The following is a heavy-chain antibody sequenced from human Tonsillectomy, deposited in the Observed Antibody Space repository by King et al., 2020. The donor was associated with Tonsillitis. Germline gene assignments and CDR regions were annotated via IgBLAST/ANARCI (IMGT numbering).Heavy chain of an antibody. V-gene: IGHV4-39*01. J-gene: IGHJ4*02. D-gene: IGHD3-22*01. CDR2: IYYSEST. CDR3: ARWVDYDSSGYCFDY. CDR1: GGSISRGSHY. Sequence: QLQESGPGLVKPSETLSLTCTVSGGSISRGSHYWGWIRQPPGRGLEWIGSIYYSESTSYNPSLKSRVTISVDTSKNQFSLKLSSVTAADTAVYYCARWVDYDSSGYCFDYWGQGTLVTVSS.